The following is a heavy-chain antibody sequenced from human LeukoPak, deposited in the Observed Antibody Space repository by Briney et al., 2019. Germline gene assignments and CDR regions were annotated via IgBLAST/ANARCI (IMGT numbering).Heavy chain of an antibody. J-gene: IGHJ4*02. CDR2: INPNRGAT. CDR1: GYTFSGYY. Sequence: LGASVKVSCKPSGYTFSGYYMHWVRPAPGQGLEWMGWINPNRGATNYAQKFQGRVTMTRDTSISTAYMEVSRLRSDDTAVFYCARGTNTYDFDYWGQGTQVTGSS. D-gene: IGHD3-22*01. CDR3: ARGTNTYDFDY. V-gene: IGHV1-2*03.